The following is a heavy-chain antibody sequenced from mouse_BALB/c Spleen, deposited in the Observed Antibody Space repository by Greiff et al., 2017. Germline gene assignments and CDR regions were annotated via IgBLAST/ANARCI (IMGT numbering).Heavy chain of an antibody. V-gene: IGHV5-9*03. J-gene: IGHJ1*01. CDR1: GFTFSSYT. Sequence: EVNLVESGGGLVKPGGSLKLSCAASGFTFSSYTMSWVRQTPEKRLEWVATISSGGGNTYYPDSVKGRFTISRDNAKNNLYLQMSSLRSEDTALYYCARWHDEKTSVRYFDVWGAGTTVTVSS. D-gene: IGHD2-12*01. CDR2: ISSGGGNT. CDR3: ARWHDEKTSVRYFDV.